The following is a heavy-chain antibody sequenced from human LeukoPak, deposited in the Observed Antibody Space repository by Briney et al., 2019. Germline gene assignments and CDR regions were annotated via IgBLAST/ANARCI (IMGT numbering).Heavy chain of an antibody. CDR2: VSGTGLST. CDR3: AKNIEYQLLRFFDF. J-gene: IGHJ4*02. D-gene: IGHD2-2*01. CDR1: RFTLRSYG. V-gene: IGHV3-23*01. Sequence: PGGSLRHSCTASRFTLRSYGMSWVRQAPGKGLEWVSFVSGTGLSTYYADSVKGRFTISRDNSKNTLYLQMNSLRAEDTAVYYCAKNIEYQLLRFFDFWGQGTLVTVSS.